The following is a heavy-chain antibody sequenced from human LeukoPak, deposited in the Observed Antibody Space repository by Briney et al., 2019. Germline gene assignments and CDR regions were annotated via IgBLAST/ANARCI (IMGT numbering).Heavy chain of an antibody. J-gene: IGHJ4*02. Sequence: AGSLRLSCAASGFTFSSYSMNWVRQAPGKGLEWVSSISSSGKYIYYADSVKGRFTISRDNAKNSPYLQMYTLGAEDTAEYYCSRVLVGQWLVHYWAQGTLVTVSS. V-gene: IGHV3-21*01. CDR1: GFTFSSYS. D-gene: IGHD6-19*01. CDR2: ISSSGKYI. CDR3: SRVLVGQWLVHY.